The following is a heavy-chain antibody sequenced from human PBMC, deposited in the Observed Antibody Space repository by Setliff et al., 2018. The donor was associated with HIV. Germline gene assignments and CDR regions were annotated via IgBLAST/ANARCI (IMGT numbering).Heavy chain of an antibody. D-gene: IGHD6-13*01. CDR2: IYDTGST. CDR3: ARDRTKQLVLGTSREYYFDS. J-gene: IGHJ4*02. V-gene: IGHV4-4*07. CDR1: GGSIGGFY. Sequence: SETLSLTCTVSGGSIGGFYWNWIRQSAGKGLQWIGRIYDTGSTKYNPSLKSRLTMSLDTSKNQFSLNLDSVTAADTAVYYCARDRTKQLVLGTSREYYFDSWGLGALVTVSS.